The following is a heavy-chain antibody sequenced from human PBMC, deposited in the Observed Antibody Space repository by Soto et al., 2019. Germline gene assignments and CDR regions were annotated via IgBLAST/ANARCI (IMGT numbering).Heavy chain of an antibody. CDR1: GFTFSTYG. Sequence: QVQLVESGGGVVQPGRSLRLSCAASGFTFSTYGMHWVRQAPGKELEWVALIWYDGSNEYYADSVKGRFTISRDNSKNTLYLQMNSLRTEDTAVYYCATKGDSGWHFQYWGQGTLVTVSS. D-gene: IGHD6-19*01. J-gene: IGHJ4*02. CDR3: ATKGDSGWHFQY. V-gene: IGHV3-33*01. CDR2: IWYDGSNE.